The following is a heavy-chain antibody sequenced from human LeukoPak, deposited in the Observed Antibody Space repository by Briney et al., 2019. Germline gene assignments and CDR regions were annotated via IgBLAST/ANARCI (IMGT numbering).Heavy chain of an antibody. J-gene: IGHJ4*02. CDR1: GFTFSSYS. Sequence: PGGPLRLSCAASGFTFSSYSMNWVRQAPGKGLEWVSSISSSSSYIYYADSVKGRFTISRDNAKNSLYLQMNSLRAEDTAVYYCARNQDIVVVVAAATVVEFDYWGQGTLVTVSS. D-gene: IGHD2-15*01. V-gene: IGHV3-21*01. CDR2: ISSSSSYI. CDR3: ARNQDIVVVVAAATVVEFDY.